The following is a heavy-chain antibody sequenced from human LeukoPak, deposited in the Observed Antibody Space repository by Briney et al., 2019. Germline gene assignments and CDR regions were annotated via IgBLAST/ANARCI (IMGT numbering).Heavy chain of an antibody. CDR2: ISGSGGST. Sequence: NPGGSLRLSCAASGFTFSSYAMSWVRQAPGKGLEWVSAISGSGGSTYYEDSVKGRFTVSRDNSKNTLYLNMNSLRTEDTALYYCVKDTIFTVDPFDYWGQGTLVTVSS. CDR3: VKDTIFTVDPFDY. J-gene: IGHJ4*02. CDR1: GFTFSSYA. D-gene: IGHD3-3*01. V-gene: IGHV3-23*01.